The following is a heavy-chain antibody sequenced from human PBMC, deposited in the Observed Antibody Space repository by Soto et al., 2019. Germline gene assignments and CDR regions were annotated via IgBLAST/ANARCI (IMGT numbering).Heavy chain of an antibody. CDR2: INVGHGST. CDR1: GYTFTNYG. CDR3: ARSGYSSGWYHWYFDF. J-gene: IGHJ2*01. D-gene: IGHD6-19*01. V-gene: IGHV1-3*01. Sequence: QVQLVQSGAEVKKPGASVKVSCKASGYTFTNYGVHWVRQAPGQRLEWMGWINVGHGSTKYSQKFQGRVTITRDTAASAAFMELSSLRSEDTAVYYCARSGYSSGWYHWYFDFWGRGTLVTVSS.